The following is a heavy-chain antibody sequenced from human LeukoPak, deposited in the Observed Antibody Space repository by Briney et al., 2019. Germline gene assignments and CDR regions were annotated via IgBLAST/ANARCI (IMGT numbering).Heavy chain of an antibody. D-gene: IGHD3-3*01. J-gene: IGHJ3*02. CDR3: ARKRTIRSPPII. CDR2: INHSGST. Sequence: SKTLSLTCAVSGGSFSGYYWSWIRQPPGKGLEWIGEINHSGSTNYNPSLKSRVTISVDTSKNQFSLKLSSVTAADTAVYYCARKRTIRSPPIIWGQGTMVTVSS. V-gene: IGHV4-34*01. CDR1: GGSFSGYY.